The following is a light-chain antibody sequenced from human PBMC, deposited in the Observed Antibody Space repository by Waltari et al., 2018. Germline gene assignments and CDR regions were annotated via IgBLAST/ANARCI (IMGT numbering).Light chain of an antibody. CDR3: NSYTGSSSWV. Sequence: QSALTQPTSVSGSPGQSITISCTGTSRDVGFYNYVSWYQQYPGKVPQLLIYDVRDRPSGFSSRFSGSKSGNTASLTISGLQADDEADYYCNSYTGSSSWVFGGGTK. V-gene: IGLV2-14*01. CDR1: SRDVGFYNY. J-gene: IGLJ3*02. CDR2: DVR.